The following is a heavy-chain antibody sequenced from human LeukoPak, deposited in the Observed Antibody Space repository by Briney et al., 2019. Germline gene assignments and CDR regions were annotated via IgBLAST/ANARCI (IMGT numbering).Heavy chain of an antibody. CDR2: IKTKTDGGTT. V-gene: IGHV3-15*01. D-gene: IGHD4-23*01. Sequence: GGSLRLSSAASGFTFSSAWMSWVRQAPGQGLEWLGRIKTKTDGGTTDYAAPVKGRFTISRDDSKDTLYLQMNSLKSDDTAVYYCANIFGGNSHRSDYWGQGTLVTVSS. J-gene: IGHJ4*02. CDR3: ANIFGGNSHRSDY. CDR1: GFTFSSAW.